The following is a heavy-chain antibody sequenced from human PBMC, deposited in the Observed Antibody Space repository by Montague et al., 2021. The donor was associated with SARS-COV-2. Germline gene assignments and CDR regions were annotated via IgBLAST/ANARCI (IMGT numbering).Heavy chain of an antibody. CDR2: IDWDDDK. CDR1: GFSLSTSGMC. CDR3: ARINSDPLDYYYYGMDV. D-gene: IGHD1-1*01. V-gene: IGHV2-70*01. Sequence: PALVKPTQTLTLTSTFSGFSLSTSGMCVSWIRQPPGKALEWLALIDWDDDKYYSTSLKTRLTISKDTSKNQVVLTMTNMDPVDTATYYCARINSDPLDYYYYGMDVWGQGITVTVSS. J-gene: IGHJ6*02.